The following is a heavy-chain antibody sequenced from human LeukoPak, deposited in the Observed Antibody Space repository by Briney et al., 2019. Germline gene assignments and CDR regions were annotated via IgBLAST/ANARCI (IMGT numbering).Heavy chain of an antibody. D-gene: IGHD3-22*01. CDR2: INPSGGSA. CDR1: GYTFTSYY. Sequence: ASVKVSCKASGYTFTSYYMHWVRQAPGQGLEWMGIINPSGGSATYAQNFQGRVTMTRDTSTSTVYMELSSLRSEDTAVYYCAREGRDDSSGYKPYYFDYWGQGTLVTVSS. J-gene: IGHJ4*02. CDR3: AREGRDDSSGYKPYYFDY. V-gene: IGHV1-46*01.